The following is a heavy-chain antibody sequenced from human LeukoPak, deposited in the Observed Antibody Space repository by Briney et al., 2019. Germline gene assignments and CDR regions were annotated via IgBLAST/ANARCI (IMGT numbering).Heavy chain of an antibody. J-gene: IGHJ5*02. D-gene: IGHD3-10*01. CDR3: AKGTGSGSSNWFDP. CDR1: GFTFSNYA. V-gene: IGHV3-23*01. Sequence: PGGSLRLSCAASGFTFSNYAMSWVRQAPGKGLEWVSTITGSGGRTDYADSVKGRFTITRDNSKNTLYLQVSSLRAEDTAVYYCAKGTGSGSSNWFDPWGQGTLVTVSS. CDR2: ITGSGGRT.